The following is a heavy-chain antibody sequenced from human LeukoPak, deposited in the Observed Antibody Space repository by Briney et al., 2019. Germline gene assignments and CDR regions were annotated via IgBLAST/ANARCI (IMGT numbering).Heavy chain of an antibody. CDR3: ASQDVLHNGAHWVHLQH. D-gene: IGHD2-8*01. CDR2: IYSGGGT. V-gene: IGHV3-66*04. Sequence: RTGGSLRLSCAASGFTVNNNYMSWVRQAPGKGLEWVSVIYSGGGTYYADSVKGRFTISRDNSKNTLYLQMNSLRAEDTAVYYCASQDVLHNGAHWVHLQHWGQGTLVTVSS. J-gene: IGHJ1*01. CDR1: GFTVNNNY.